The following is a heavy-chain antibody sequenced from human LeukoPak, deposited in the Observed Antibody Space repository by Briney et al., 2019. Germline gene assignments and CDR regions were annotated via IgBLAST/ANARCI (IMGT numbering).Heavy chain of an antibody. D-gene: IGHD3-10*01. CDR3: ARRSGYYGSGSYAS. CDR1: GGSISSSSYY. V-gene: IGHV4-39*01. CDR2: IYYSGST. J-gene: IGHJ5*02. Sequence: SETPSLTCTVSGGSISSSSYYWGWIRQPPGKGLEWIGSIYYSGSTYYNPSLKSRVTISVDTSKNQFSLKLSSVTAADTAVYYCARRSGYYGSGSYASWGQGTLVTVSS.